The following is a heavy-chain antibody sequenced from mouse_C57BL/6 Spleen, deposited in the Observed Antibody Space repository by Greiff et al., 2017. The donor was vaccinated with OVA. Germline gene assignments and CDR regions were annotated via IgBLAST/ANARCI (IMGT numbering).Heavy chain of an antibody. CDR3: ARDYYDYGGYFDV. J-gene: IGHJ1*03. V-gene: IGHV7-1*01. CDR2: RRNKANDYTT. Sequence: EVNLVESGGGLVQSGRSLRLSCATSGFTFSDFYMEWVRQAPGKGLEWIAARRNKANDYTTEYSASVKGRFIVSRDTSQSILYLQMNALRAEDTAIYYCARDYYDYGGYFDVWGTGTTVTVSS. D-gene: IGHD2-4*01. CDR1: GFTFSDFY.